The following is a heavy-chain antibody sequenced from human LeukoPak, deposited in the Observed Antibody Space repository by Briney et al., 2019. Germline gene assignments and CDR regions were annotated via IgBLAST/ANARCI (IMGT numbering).Heavy chain of an antibody. Sequence: GGSLRLSCAASGFTFSNAWMIWVRQAPGKGLEWVGCIKSKTDGGTTDYAAPVKGRFTISRDDSKNTLYLQMNSLRAEDTAVYYCAKGNTMYTAYNFDYWGQGTLVTVSS. V-gene: IGHV3-15*07. D-gene: IGHD3-10*02. CDR3: AKGNTMYTAYNFDY. J-gene: IGHJ4*02. CDR1: GFTFSNAW. CDR2: IKSKTDGGTT.